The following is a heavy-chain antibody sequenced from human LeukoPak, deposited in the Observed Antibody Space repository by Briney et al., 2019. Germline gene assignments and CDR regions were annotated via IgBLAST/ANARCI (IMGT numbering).Heavy chain of an antibody. CDR2: IYPNGAT. CDR1: GDSTSAYY. J-gene: IGHJ4*02. Sequence: SETLSLTCTVSGDSTSAYYWSWIRQPAGKGLEWIGRIYPNGATNYNPSLKSRVTMSIDTSKNQFSLKLSSVTAADTAVYYCAGDLQDLGQGTLVTVSS. V-gene: IGHV4-4*07. CDR3: AGDLQD.